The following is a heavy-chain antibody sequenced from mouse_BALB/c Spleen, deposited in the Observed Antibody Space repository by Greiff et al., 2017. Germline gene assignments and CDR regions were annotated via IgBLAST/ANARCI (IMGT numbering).Heavy chain of an antibody. V-gene: IGHV1-9*01. Sequence: QVQLQQSGAELMKPGASVKISCKATGYTFSSYWIEWVKQRPGHGLEWIGEILPGSGSTNYNEKFKGKATFTADTSSNTAYMQLSSLTSEDSAVYDCARNYGSSDYAMDYWGQGTSVTVSS. CDR1: GYTFSSYW. CDR2: ILPGSGST. CDR3: ARNYGSSDYAMDY. J-gene: IGHJ4*01. D-gene: IGHD1-1*01.